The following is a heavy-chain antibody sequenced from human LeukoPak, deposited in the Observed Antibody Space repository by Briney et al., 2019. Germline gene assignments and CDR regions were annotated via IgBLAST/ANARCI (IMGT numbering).Heavy chain of an antibody. CDR1: GFSFSSYS. Sequence: GGSLRPSCAASGFSFSSYSLYWVRQAPGKGLEWVSSISSSSTYIYYGDSVKGRFTISRDNAKNSLYLQMNSLRAEDTAVYYCARDETTKWELFWYWGQGTLVTVSS. V-gene: IGHV3-21*01. CDR2: ISSSSTYI. D-gene: IGHD1-26*01. CDR3: ARDETTKWELFWY. J-gene: IGHJ4*02.